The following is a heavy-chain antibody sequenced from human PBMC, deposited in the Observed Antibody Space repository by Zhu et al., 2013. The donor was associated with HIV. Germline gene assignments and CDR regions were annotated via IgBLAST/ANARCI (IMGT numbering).Heavy chain of an antibody. CDR2: ISWNSGSI. V-gene: IGHV3-9*01. Sequence: EVQLVESGGGLVQPGRSLRLSCAASGFTFDDYAMHWVRQAPGKGLEWVSGISWNSGSIGYADSVKGRFTISRDNSKNTLYLQMNSLRAEDTAVYYCARDSTPGVTTFVGFCDYWGQGTLVTVSS. CDR1: GFTFDDYA. D-gene: IGHD4-17*01. J-gene: IGHJ4*02. CDR3: ARDSTPGVTTFVGFCDY.